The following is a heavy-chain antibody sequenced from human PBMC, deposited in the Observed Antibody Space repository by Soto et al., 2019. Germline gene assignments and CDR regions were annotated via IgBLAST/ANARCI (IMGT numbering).Heavy chain of an antibody. CDR2: IYWDDDK. CDR1: GFSLSTSGVG. Sequence: QITLKESGPTLVKPSQTLTLTCTFSGFSLSTSGVGVGWIRQPPGKALEWLALIYWDDDKRYSPSLKSRLTITKNTSKNQVVLTMTTMDPVDTATYYCAHIRAHADYWGQGTLVTVSS. J-gene: IGHJ4*02. CDR3: AHIRAHADY. V-gene: IGHV2-5*02.